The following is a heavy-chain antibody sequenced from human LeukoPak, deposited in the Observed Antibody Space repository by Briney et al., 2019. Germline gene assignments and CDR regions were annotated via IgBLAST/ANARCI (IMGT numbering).Heavy chain of an antibody. CDR2: ISSSSSTI. Sequence: PGGSLRLSCAASGFTLSSYSMNWVRQAPGKGLEWVSYISSSSSTIYYADSVKGRFTISRDNAKNSLYLQMNSLRAEDTAVCYCARGKSWYYYDSSGRGGWFDPWGQGTLVTASS. CDR3: ARGKSWYYYDSSGRGGWFDP. D-gene: IGHD3-22*01. V-gene: IGHV3-48*01. CDR1: GFTLSSYS. J-gene: IGHJ5*02.